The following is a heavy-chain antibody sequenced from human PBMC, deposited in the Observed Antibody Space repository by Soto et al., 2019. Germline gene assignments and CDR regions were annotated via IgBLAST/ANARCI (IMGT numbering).Heavy chain of an antibody. V-gene: IGHV4-31*03. CDR1: GGSISSGGYY. CDR2: IYYSGST. Sequence: SETLSLTCTVSGGSISSGGYYWSWIRQHPGKGLEWIGYIYYSGSTYYNPSLKSRVTISVDTSKNQFSLKLSSVTAADTAVYYCARDYYYDSSGNNWFDPWGQGTLVTVSS. CDR3: ARDYYYDSSGNNWFDP. D-gene: IGHD3-22*01. J-gene: IGHJ5*02.